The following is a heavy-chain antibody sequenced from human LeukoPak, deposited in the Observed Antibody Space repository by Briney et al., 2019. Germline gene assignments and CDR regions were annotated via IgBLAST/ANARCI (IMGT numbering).Heavy chain of an antibody. J-gene: IGHJ5*02. CDR2: IIPIFGTA. Sequence: SVNVSCKASGGTFSSYAISWVRQAPGPGLEWMGGIIPIFGTANYAQKFQGRVTITADESTSTAYMELSNLRSEDTAVYYCASLLYDFWSGYSNWFDPWGQGTLVTVSS. D-gene: IGHD3-3*01. V-gene: IGHV1-69*01. CDR3: ASLLYDFWSGYSNWFDP. CDR1: GGTFSSYA.